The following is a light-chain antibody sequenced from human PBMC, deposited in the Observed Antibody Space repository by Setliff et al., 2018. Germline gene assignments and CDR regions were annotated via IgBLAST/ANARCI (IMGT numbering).Light chain of an antibody. CDR3: SSYTSRSTYV. CDR2: DVS. V-gene: IGLV2-14*01. CDR1: SSDVASYNY. J-gene: IGLJ1*01. Sequence: QSALTQSASVSGSPGQSITISCTGTSSDVASYNYVSWYQQYPGKAPQLLIYDVSMRPSGVSDRFPGSKSGDTASLTISGLRAEDEADYYCSSYTSRSTYVVGTGTKVTV.